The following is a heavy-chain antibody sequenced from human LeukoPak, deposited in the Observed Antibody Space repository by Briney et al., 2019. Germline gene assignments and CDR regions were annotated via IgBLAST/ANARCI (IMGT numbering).Heavy chain of an antibody. CDR3: ARIGYSSSSFDY. V-gene: IGHV3-7*03. D-gene: IGHD6-6*01. J-gene: IGHJ4*02. CDR2: MKQDGSVK. CDR1: GFTFINYW. Sequence: GGSLRLSCAASGFTFINYWMSWVRQAPGKGLEWVANMKQDGSVKYYVDSMKGRFTISRDNAKNSLYLQMSGLRAEDTAVYFCARIGYSSSSFDYWGQGVLVTVSS.